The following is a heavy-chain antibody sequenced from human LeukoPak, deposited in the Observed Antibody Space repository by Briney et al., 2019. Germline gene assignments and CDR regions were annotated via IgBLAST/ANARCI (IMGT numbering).Heavy chain of an antibody. CDR2: INARNGNT. V-gene: IGHV1-3*01. Sequence: ASVKVSCKASGYTFTSYAMHWVRQAPGQRLEWMGWINARNGNTKYSQKFQGGVTITRDTSASTAYMELSSLRSEDTAVYYCARKGLAGFWFDPWGQGTLVTVSS. CDR3: ARKGLAGFWFDP. J-gene: IGHJ5*02. CDR1: GYTFTSYA.